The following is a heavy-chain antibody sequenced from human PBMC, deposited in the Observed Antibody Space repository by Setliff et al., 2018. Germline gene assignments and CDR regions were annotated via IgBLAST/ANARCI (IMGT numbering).Heavy chain of an antibody. Sequence: GESLKISCAASGFTVSSNYMSWVRQAPGKGLEWVSVIYSSGDTYTADSVRGRFIISRDNSKNMVYLQMNSLRSEDTALYFCARSGDPKSAFERYLFDWGQGTLVTVSS. CDR1: GFTVSSNY. D-gene: IGHD1-1*01. V-gene: IGHV3-66*03. J-gene: IGHJ4*02. CDR2: IYSSGDT. CDR3: ARSGDPKSAFERYLFD.